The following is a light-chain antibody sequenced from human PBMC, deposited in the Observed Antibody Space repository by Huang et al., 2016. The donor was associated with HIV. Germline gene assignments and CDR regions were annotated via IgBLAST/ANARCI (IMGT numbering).Light chain of an antibody. V-gene: IGKV1-5*03. J-gene: IGKJ2*01. Sequence: IQMTQSPSTLSASVGDRVTVTCRASESIGSWLAWYQQQPGKAPKLLIYKASTSTSDVPSRFSGSGSGTQFSLIISSLQPDDFATYYCQQYSTSMYSFGQGTKVEIK. CDR2: KAS. CDR1: ESIGSW. CDR3: QQYSTSMYS.